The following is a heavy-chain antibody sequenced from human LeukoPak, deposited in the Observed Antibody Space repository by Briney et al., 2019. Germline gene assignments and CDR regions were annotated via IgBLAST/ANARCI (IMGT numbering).Heavy chain of an antibody. V-gene: IGHV2-5*02. CDR3: AHNSGIFGFDY. J-gene: IGHJ4*02. Sequence: ESGPTLADPTRTLTLTCTFSGVSPSTSGVGVGWIHQPPGMALKWLALIYWDDERRYSVSLKSRLTITKDTSKNQVVITMTNMDPVDTATYYCAHNSGIFGFDYWGQGILVTVST. D-gene: IGHD3-3*01. CDR1: GVSPSTSGVG. CDR2: IYWDDER.